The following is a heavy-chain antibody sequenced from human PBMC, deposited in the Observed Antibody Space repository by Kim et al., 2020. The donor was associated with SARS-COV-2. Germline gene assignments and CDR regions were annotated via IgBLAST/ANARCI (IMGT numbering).Heavy chain of an antibody. Sequence: GGSTSCADSVKSRFTISRDNSNNTVHLQMNSMRAEDTAVYYCAKGLKMDYWGQGNLVTVSS. J-gene: IGHJ4*02. D-gene: IGHD3-16*01. CDR2: GGST. CDR3: AKGLKMDY. V-gene: IGHV3-23*01.